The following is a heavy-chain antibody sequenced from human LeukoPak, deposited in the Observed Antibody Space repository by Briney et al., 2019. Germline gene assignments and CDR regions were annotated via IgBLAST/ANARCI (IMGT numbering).Heavy chain of an antibody. J-gene: IGHJ4*02. CDR3: AKEPFLRYFDWLFPSSYFDS. CDR1: GFTFSSYA. CDR2: ISGGGGST. V-gene: IGHV3-23*01. Sequence: GGSLRLSCAASGFTFSSYAMNWVRQAPGKGLEWVSAISGGGGSTYYADSVKGRFTISRDNSKNTRYLQMNSLRAEDTAVYYCAKEPFLRYFDWLFPSSYFDSWGQGTLVTVPS. D-gene: IGHD3-9*01.